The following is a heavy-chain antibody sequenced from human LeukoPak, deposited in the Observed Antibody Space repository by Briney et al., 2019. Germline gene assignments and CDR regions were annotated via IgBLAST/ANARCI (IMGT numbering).Heavy chain of an antibody. J-gene: IGHJ4*02. CDR2: IDQEGGEK. CDR1: GFTFSSYS. CDR3: ARSNYYEELFDY. D-gene: IGHD3-22*01. V-gene: IGHV3-7*01. Sequence: GSLRPSCAASGFTFSSYSMNWVRQAPGKGLEWVANIDQEGGEKRYVDSARGRFTISRDNAQNLLFLQMNRLRVEDTAVYYCARSNYYEELFDYWGQGTLVTVSS.